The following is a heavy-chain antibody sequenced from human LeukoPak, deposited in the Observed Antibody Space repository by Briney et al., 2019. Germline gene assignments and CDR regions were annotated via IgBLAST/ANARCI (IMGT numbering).Heavy chain of an antibody. V-gene: IGHV1-46*01. CDR1: GYTFTTYY. CDR3: ALYSSTWY. J-gene: IGHJ4*02. Sequence: ASVKVSCKASGYTFTTYYIHWVPQAPGQGLEWMGIINPTGGSTTYAQKFQGRVTMTRDTSTSTVFMEVNSLRSGDTAVYYCALYSSTWYWGQGTLVTVSS. CDR2: INPTGGST. D-gene: IGHD6-13*01.